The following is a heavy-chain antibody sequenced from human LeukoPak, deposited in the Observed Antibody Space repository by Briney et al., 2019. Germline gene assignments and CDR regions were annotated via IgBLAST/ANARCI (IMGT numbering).Heavy chain of an antibody. V-gene: IGHV3-23*01. J-gene: IGHJ4*02. D-gene: IGHD3-3*01. Sequence: GGSLRLSCAASGFTFSSYAMTWVRQAPGKGLEGVSSITGSAGSTYYADSVKGRFTISRDNSKNTLYLQMNSLRAEDTAVYYCAGAFGVVDYWGQGTLVTVSS. CDR2: ITGSAGST. CDR3: AGAFGVVDY. CDR1: GFTFSSYA.